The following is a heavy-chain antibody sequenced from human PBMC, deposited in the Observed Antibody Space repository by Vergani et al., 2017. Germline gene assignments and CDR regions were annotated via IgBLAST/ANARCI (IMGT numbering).Heavy chain of an antibody. D-gene: IGHD3-3*01. Sequence: EVQLLESGGGLVQPGGSLRLSCAASGFTFSSYAMSWVRQAPGKGLEWVSAISGSGGGTYYADSVKGRFTISRDNSKNTLYLQMNSLRAEDTAVYYCATTRITIFGVDLYYFDYWGQGTLVTVSS. J-gene: IGHJ4*02. CDR1: GFTFSSYA. V-gene: IGHV3-23*01. CDR2: ISGSGGGT. CDR3: ATTRITIFGVDLYYFDY.